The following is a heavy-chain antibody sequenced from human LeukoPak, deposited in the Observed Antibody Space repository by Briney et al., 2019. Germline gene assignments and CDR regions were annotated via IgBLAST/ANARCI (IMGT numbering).Heavy chain of an antibody. V-gene: IGHV4-61*02. D-gene: IGHD6-13*01. Sequence: SETLSLTCTVPGGSISSGSYYWSWIRQPGGKGLEWIGRTYTSGSTNYNPSLKSRVTISVDTSKNQFSLKLSSVTAADTAVYYCARGDDSSSWSYYFDYWGQGTLVTVSS. CDR2: TYTSGST. J-gene: IGHJ4*02. CDR3: ARGDDSSSWSYYFDY. CDR1: GGSISSGSYY.